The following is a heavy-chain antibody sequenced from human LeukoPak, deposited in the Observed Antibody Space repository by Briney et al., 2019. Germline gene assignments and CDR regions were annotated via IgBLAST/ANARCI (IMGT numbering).Heavy chain of an antibody. V-gene: IGHV3-64D*09. Sequence: GGSLRLSCSASGFTFDSYAMHWDRQSPGEGLQYVSSIGFNGGSTHFADSVKGRFTISRDNSKNTVFLQMSSLRGEDTAVYYCVKGQGPIGYYYGMDVWGQGTTVTVSS. CDR3: VKGQGPIGYYYGMDV. D-gene: IGHD2/OR15-2a*01. CDR1: GFTFDSYA. J-gene: IGHJ6*02. CDR2: IGFNGGST.